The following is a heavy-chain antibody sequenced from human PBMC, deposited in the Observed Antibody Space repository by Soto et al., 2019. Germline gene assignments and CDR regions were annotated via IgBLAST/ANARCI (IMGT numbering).Heavy chain of an antibody. CDR1: GFTFSSYG. V-gene: IGHV3-30*18. Sequence: QVQLVESGGGVVQPGRSLRLSCAASGFTFSSYGMNWVRQAPGKGLEWVAVISYDGSNKYYADNLKGRFTISRDNSKNTLYLQMNSLRAEDTAVYYWAKEGGYDPTGDYWGQGTLVTVSS. CDR3: AKEGGYDPTGDY. D-gene: IGHD5-12*01. CDR2: ISYDGSNK. J-gene: IGHJ4*02.